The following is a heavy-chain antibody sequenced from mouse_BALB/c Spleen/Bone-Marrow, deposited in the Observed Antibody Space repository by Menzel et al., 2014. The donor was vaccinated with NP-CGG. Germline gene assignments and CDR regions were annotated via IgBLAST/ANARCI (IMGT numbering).Heavy chain of an antibody. CDR1: GYTFTSYW. Sequence: QVQLQQSGAELVRPGASVKLSCKASGYTFTSYWINWVKQRPGQGLEWIGNIYPSDSYTNYNQKFKDKATLTVDKSSSTAYMQLSSPTSEDSVVYYCTRKYGPLYYFDYWGQGTTLTVSS. CDR2: IYPSDSYT. J-gene: IGHJ2*01. CDR3: TRKYGPLYYFDY. V-gene: IGHV1-69*02. D-gene: IGHD2-10*02.